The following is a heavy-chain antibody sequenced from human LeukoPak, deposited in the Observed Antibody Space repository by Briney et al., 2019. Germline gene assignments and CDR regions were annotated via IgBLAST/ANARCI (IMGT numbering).Heavy chain of an antibody. V-gene: IGHV4-39*07. CDR3: ARGPWLVGKGSFDY. Sequence: SETLSLTCTVSGGSISSSSYYWGRIRQPPGKGLEWIGSIYYSGSTYYNPSLKSRVTISVDTSKNQFSLKLSSVTAADTAVYYCARGPWLVGKGSFDYWGQGTLVTVSS. CDR1: GGSISSSSYY. CDR2: IYYSGST. J-gene: IGHJ4*02. D-gene: IGHD6-19*01.